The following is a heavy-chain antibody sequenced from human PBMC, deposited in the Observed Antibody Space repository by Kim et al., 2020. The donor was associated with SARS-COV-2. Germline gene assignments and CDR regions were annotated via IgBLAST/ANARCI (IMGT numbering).Heavy chain of an antibody. Sequence: STSYGDSVKGRCTISRDNVKNTLYLQMNSLRAEDTAVYYCARGSSTNCYGWGQGTLVTVSS. V-gene: IGHV3-74*01. D-gene: IGHD2-2*01. CDR2: ST. J-gene: IGHJ4*02. CDR3: ARGSSTNCYG.